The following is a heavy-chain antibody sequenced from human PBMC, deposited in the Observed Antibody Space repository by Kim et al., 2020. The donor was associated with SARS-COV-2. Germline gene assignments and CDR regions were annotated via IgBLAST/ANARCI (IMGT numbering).Heavy chain of an antibody. D-gene: IGHD3-22*01. Sequence: SETLSLTCAVYGGSFSGYYWSWIRQPPGKGLEWIGEINHSGSTNYNPSLKSRVTISVDTSKNQFSLKLSSVTAADTAVYYCARSGLYYYDSSGYYYVYWGQGTLVTVSS. CDR2: INHSGST. J-gene: IGHJ4*02. CDR1: GGSFSGYY. CDR3: ARSGLYYYDSSGYYYVY. V-gene: IGHV4-34*01.